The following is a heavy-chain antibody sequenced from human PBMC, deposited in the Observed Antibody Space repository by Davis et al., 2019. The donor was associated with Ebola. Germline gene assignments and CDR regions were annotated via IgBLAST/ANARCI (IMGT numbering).Heavy chain of an antibody. CDR3: AKRGDCSAGCSIDWYFDL. J-gene: IGHJ2*01. V-gene: IGHV3-30*02. CDR1: GFTFRDYG. D-gene: IGHD2-8*02. Sequence: GESLKISCAASGFTFRDYGMHWVRQAPGKGLEWVAYIRYDGNTKYYEDSVKGRFTISRDNSKNSLYLQMNSLTAEDTALYYCAKRGDCSAGCSIDWYFDLWGRGTLVTVSS. CDR2: IRYDGNTK.